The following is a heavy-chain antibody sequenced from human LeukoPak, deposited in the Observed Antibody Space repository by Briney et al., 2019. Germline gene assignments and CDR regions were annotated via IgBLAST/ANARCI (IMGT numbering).Heavy chain of an antibody. V-gene: IGHV3-30*02. Sequence: GGSLRLYCAASGFTCSSYGMHWVRQAPGNGLVWVAFIRYDGSNKYYADSVRGRFTISRYASKDTLYLQTNSLRAEDTAIYYCARGIIVVVAATSNWFDPWGQGTLVTVSS. D-gene: IGHD2-15*01. CDR3: ARGIIVVVAATSNWFDP. CDR1: GFTCSSYG. J-gene: IGHJ5*02. CDR2: IRYDGSNK.